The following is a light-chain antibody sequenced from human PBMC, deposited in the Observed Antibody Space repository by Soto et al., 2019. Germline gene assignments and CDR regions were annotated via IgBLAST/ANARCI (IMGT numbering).Light chain of an antibody. Sequence: EIVLTQSPGTLSLSPGERATLSCRASQSVSSSYLAWYQQKPGQAPRLLIYGASSRATGIPDRFSGSGSGTDFTLTISRLEPEDFAVYYCQQYGNSPLTFGQVTKGEIK. CDR1: QSVSSSY. CDR2: GAS. CDR3: QQYGNSPLT. J-gene: IGKJ1*01. V-gene: IGKV3-20*01.